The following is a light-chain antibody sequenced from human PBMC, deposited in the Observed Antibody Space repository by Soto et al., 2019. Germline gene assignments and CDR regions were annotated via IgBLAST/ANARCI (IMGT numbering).Light chain of an antibody. J-gene: IGKJ2*01. CDR2: AAS. CDR3: QQCYSTPYT. V-gene: IGKV1-39*01. CDR1: QSISSY. Sequence: DIEMTQSPSSLSASVGDRVTITCRASQSISSYLNWYQQKPGKAPKLLIYAASSLQSGVPSRFSGSGSGTEFTLTISSLQSEDFATYYCQQCYSTPYTFGQGTKVEIK.